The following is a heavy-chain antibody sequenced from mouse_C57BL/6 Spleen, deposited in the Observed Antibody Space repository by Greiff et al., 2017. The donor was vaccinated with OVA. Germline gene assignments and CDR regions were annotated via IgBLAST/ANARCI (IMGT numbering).Heavy chain of an antibody. CDR3: ARAYYSNYRYCDV. J-gene: IGHJ1*03. CDR2: IDPSDSYT. D-gene: IGHD2-5*01. Sequence: QVQLQQPGAELVRPGTSVKLSCKASGYTFTSYWMHWVKQRPGQGLEWIGVIDPSDSYTNYNQKFKGKATLTVDTSSSTAYMQLSSLTSEDSAVYYCARAYYSNYRYCDVWGTGTTVTVSS. V-gene: IGHV1-59*01. CDR1: GYTFTSYW.